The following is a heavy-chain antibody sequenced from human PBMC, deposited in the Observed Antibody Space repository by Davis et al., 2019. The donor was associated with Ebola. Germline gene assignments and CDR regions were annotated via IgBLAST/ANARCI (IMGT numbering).Heavy chain of an antibody. J-gene: IGHJ6*02. D-gene: IGHD6-13*01. CDR2: INHSGST. CDR1: GGSFSRYY. V-gene: IGHV4-34*01. Sequence: SETLSLTFAVHGGSFSRYYWSWIRHPPGTGLEWIGEINHSGSTNYNPSLKSRVTISVDTSKNQFSLKLSSVTAADTAVYYCARGRHSSSWYRGWYYYYGMDVWGQGTTVTVSS. CDR3: ARGRHSSSWYRGWYYYYGMDV.